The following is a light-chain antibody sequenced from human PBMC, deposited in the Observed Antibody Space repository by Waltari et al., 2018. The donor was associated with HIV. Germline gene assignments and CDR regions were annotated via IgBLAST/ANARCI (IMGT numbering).Light chain of an antibody. CDR1: QSVSNN. V-gene: IGKV3-15*01. CDR2: DAS. J-gene: IGKJ1*01. Sequence: EIVVTQSPATLSVSPGERATLSCRASQSVSNNLAWYQQKPGQAPSLLIYDASTRATGIPARLSGSGSGTDFTLTISSLQSEDFAVFYCQQYNNWPKTFGQGTKVEIK. CDR3: QQYNNWPKT.